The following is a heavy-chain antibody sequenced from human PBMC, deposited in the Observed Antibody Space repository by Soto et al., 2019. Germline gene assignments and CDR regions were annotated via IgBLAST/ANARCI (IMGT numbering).Heavy chain of an antibody. CDR3: ARMSAFPRFDP. Sequence: EVQLLESGGGLVQPGGSMRLSCAASGFTFSNYVMSWVRQAPGKGLEWVATIIGSSDNTYYADSVKGRFTISRDNSKNTLNLQMNSLRAEDTAVYYCARMSAFPRFDPWGQGTLVTVSP. CDR2: IIGSSDNT. CDR1: GFTFSNYV. D-gene: IGHD3-3*02. V-gene: IGHV3-23*01. J-gene: IGHJ5*02.